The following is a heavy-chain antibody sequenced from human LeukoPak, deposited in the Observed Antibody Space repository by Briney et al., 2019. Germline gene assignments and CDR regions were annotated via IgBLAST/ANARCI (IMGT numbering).Heavy chain of an antibody. CDR2: ISSSGST. CDR3: ARGPYSYDSSGAFDI. J-gene: IGHJ3*02. V-gene: IGHV4-61*02. CDR1: GDSLSSGDYY. D-gene: IGHD3-22*01. Sequence: SETLSLTCTVSGDSLSSGDYYWSWIRQPAGKGLEWIGRISSSGSTNYNPSLKSRVTISVDTSKNQFSLKLRSVTAADPAVYFCARGPYSYDSSGAFDIWGQGTMVTVSS.